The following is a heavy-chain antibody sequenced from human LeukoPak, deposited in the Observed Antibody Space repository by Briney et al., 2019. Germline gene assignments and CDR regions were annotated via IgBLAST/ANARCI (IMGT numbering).Heavy chain of an antibody. D-gene: IGHD1-1*01. CDR2: IYPGDSDT. V-gene: IGHV5-51*01. J-gene: IGHJ5*02. CDR1: GYSFTSYW. Sequence: GESLKISCKGSGYSFTSYWIGWVRQMPGKGLEWMGIIYPGDSDTRYSPSFQGQVTISADKSISTAYLQWSSLKASDTAMYYCARINWNDLASNWFDPWGQGTLVTVSS. CDR3: ARINWNDLASNWFDP.